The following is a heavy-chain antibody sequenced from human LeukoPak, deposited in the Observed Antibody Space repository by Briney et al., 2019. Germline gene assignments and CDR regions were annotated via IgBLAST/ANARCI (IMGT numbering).Heavy chain of an antibody. J-gene: IGHJ4*02. V-gene: IGHV3-30*04. D-gene: IGHD3-9*01. CDR1: GFTFSNYV. CDR3: ARVWYYDILTGVDY. CDR2: ISYDGSNK. Sequence: GGSLRLSCAASGFTFSNYVMHWVRQAPGKGLEWVAVISYDGSNKYYADSVKGRFTISRYNSKNTLYLQMSSLRAEDTAVYYCARVWYYDILTGVDYRGQGTLVTVS.